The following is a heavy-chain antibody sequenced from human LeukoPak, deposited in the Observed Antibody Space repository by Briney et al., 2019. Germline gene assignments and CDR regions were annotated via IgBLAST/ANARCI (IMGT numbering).Heavy chain of an antibody. V-gene: IGHV1-2*02. CDR1: GYSFTGYY. J-gene: IGHJ4*02. D-gene: IGHD6-19*01. Sequence: ASVKVSCKASGYSFTGYYIHWVRQAPGQGLEWMGWVNSIIGDTYYAQKFRGRLAITRDKSITTVHMELSSLRSNDTAVYYCARDTVAGTRRRTVFDYWGQGTLVTVSS. CDR2: VNSIIGDT. CDR3: ARDTVAGTRRRTVFDY.